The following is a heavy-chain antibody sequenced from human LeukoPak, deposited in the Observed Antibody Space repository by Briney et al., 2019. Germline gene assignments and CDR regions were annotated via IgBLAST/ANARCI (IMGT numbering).Heavy chain of an antibody. CDR3: ARAGRYFDWLLGIFDY. Sequence: SETLSLTCTVSGGSISSGDYYWSWIRQPPGKGLEWIGYIYYSGSTYYNPSLKSRVTVSVDTSKNQFSLKLSSVTAADTAVYYCARAGRYFDWLLGIFDYWGQGTLVTVSS. CDR1: GGSISSGDYY. D-gene: IGHD3-9*01. J-gene: IGHJ4*02. V-gene: IGHV4-30-4*01. CDR2: IYYSGST.